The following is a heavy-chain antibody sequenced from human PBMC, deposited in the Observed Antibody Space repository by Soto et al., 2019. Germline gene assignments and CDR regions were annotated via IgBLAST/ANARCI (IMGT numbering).Heavy chain of an antibody. CDR3: GSRATRGMDG. D-gene: IGHD2-15*01. J-gene: IGHJ6*02. V-gene: IGHV1-69*06. CDR1: GGTFSNYA. Sequence: QVQLVQSGAEMRKPGSSVKVSCKSSGGTFSNYAISWVRQASGQGLEWLGGVSTAFNSAQYAPKFQGRVAITADTSTSTAYMELSSLTSEDTAVYYCGSRATRGMDGWGQGTTVIVSS. CDR2: VSTAFNSA.